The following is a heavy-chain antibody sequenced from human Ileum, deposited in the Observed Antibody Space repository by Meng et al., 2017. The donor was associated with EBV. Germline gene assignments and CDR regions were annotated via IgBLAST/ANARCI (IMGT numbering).Heavy chain of an antibody. V-gene: IGHV4-30-2*01. D-gene: IGHD4-23*01. CDR1: GGSISSGGHS. CDR3: ARAHPVVYFFDY. CDR2: IQHSGST. Sequence: HRRRQESGPGLVKPSRTLSLTCAVSGGSISSGGHSWSWIRQPPGKGLEWIGDIQHSGSTYYNPSLKSRVTISVDRSRNQFSLKLSSVTAADTAVYYCARAHPVVYFFDYWGQGALVTVSS. J-gene: IGHJ4*02.